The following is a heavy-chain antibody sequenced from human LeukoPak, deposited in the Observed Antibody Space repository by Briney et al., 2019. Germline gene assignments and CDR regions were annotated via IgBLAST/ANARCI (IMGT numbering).Heavy chain of an antibody. CDR2: IYYSGST. V-gene: IGHV4-31*03. CDR3: AIHVGYCSGGSCYSPLYYFDY. D-gene: IGHD2-15*01. CDR1: GGSISSGGYY. Sequence: SETLSLTCTVSGGSISSGGYYWSWIRQHPGKGLEWIGYIYYSGSTYYNPSLKSRVTISVDTSKNQFSLKLSSVTAADTAVYYCAIHVGYCSGGSCYSPLYYFDYWGQGTQVTVSS. J-gene: IGHJ4*02.